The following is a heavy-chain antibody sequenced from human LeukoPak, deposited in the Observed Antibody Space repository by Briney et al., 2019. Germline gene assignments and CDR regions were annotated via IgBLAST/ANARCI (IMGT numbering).Heavy chain of an antibody. Sequence: GGSLRLSCAASGFCASRDYMSRVRQAPGKGLEWVSVIYSGGSTYYADSVKGRFTISRDNSKNTLYLQMNSLSAEDTAVYYCASAEGYSTDYWGQGTLVTVSS. V-gene: IGHV3-66*01. CDR3: ASAEGYSTDY. CDR1: GFCASRDY. CDR2: IYSGGST. J-gene: IGHJ4*02. D-gene: IGHD6-13*01.